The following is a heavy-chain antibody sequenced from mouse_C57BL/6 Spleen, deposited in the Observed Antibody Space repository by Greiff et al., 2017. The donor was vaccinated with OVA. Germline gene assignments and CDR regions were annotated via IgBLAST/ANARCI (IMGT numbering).Heavy chain of an antibody. CDR3: AIFITTVVATPGDAMDY. D-gene: IGHD1-1*01. Sequence: HVQLQPPWAELVKPGASVKLSCKASGYTFTSYWMHWVKQRPGQGLEWIGMIHPNSGSTTYNEKFKSKATLTVDKSSSTAYMQLSSLTSEDSAVYYCAIFITTVVATPGDAMDYWGQGTSVTVSS. V-gene: IGHV1-64*01. CDR2: IHPNSGST. J-gene: IGHJ4*01. CDR1: GYTFTSYW.